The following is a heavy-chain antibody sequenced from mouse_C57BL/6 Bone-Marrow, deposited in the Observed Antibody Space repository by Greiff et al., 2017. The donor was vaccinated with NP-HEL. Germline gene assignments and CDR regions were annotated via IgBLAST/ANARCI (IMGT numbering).Heavy chain of an antibody. CDR1: GFNIKDYY. CDR3: AVYYGSSGSDWYFDV. CDR2: IDPEDGET. D-gene: IGHD1-1*01. Sequence: VQLKESGAELVKPGASVKLSCTASGFNIKDYYMHWVKQRTEQGLEWIGRIDPEDGETKYAPKFQGKATITADTSSNTAYLQLSSLTSEDTAVYYCAVYYGSSGSDWYFDVWGTGTTVTVSS. J-gene: IGHJ1*03. V-gene: IGHV14-2*01.